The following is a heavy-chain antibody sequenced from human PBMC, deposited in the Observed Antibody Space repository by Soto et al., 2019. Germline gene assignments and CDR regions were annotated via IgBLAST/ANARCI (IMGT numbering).Heavy chain of an antibody. CDR1: EFTFSNFW. V-gene: IGHV3-7*03. Sequence: EVQLVESGGGLVQPGGSLRLSCAASEFTFSNFWMSCVRQAPGKGLEWVANIKEDGSEKYYVDSVKGRFTISRDSAKKSLYLQMDSLRAEDTAVYYCARLRNGGYCDYWGQGALVTVST. J-gene: IGHJ4*02. CDR2: IKEDGSEK. CDR3: ARLRNGGYCDY. D-gene: IGHD2-8*01.